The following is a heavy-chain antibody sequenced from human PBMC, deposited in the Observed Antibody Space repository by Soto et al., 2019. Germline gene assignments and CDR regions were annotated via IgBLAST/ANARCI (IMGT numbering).Heavy chain of an antibody. J-gene: IGHJ4*02. V-gene: IGHV4-30-4*01. CDR2: IYYSGST. CDR1: GGSISSGDYY. Sequence: QVQLQESGPGLVKPSQTLSLTCTVSGGSISSGDYYWSWIRQPPGKGLEWIGYIYYSGSTYYNPSLKSRVTISVDTAKNQFSLKLSSVTAAVTAVSYCASSKYYDILTGYYFFDYWGQGTLVTVSS. D-gene: IGHD3-9*01. CDR3: ASSKYYDILTGYYFFDY.